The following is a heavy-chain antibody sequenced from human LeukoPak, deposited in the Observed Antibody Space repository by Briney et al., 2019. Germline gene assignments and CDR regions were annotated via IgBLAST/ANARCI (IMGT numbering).Heavy chain of an antibody. V-gene: IGHV3-21*04. D-gene: IGHD5-18*01. CDR1: GFIFSNYA. Sequence: GGSLRLSCAASGFIFSNYAMNWVRQAPGKGLEWVSSITSSSAYIYYADSVKGRFTISRDNAKNSLYLQMNSLRAEDTAVYYCASLDSYGSNWGQGTLVTVSS. CDR3: ASLDSYGSN. J-gene: IGHJ4*02. CDR2: ITSSSAYI.